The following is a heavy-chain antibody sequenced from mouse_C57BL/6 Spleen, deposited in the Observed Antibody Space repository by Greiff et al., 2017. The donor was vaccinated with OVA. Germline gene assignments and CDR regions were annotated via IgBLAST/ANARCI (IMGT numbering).Heavy chain of an antibody. CDR3: ARRSITTAAMDY. CDR2: IYPSDSET. CDR1: GYTFTSYW. J-gene: IGHJ4*01. V-gene: IGHV1-61*01. Sequence: VQLQQPGAELVRPGSSVKLSCKASGYTFTSYWMDWVKQRPGQGLEWIGNIYPSDSETHYNQKFKDKATLTVDKSSSTAYMQLSSLTSEDSAVYYCARRSITTAAMDYWGQGTSVTVSS. D-gene: IGHD1-1*01.